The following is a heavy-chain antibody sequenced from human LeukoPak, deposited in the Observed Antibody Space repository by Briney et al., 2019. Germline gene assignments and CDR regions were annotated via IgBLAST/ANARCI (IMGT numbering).Heavy chain of an antibody. V-gene: IGHV3-23*01. CDR1: GFTFSSYA. CDR3: AKRIFVPDTAMVD. J-gene: IGHJ4*02. CDR2: ISGSGGST. Sequence: GGSLRLSCAASGFTFSSYAMSWVRQAPGKGLEWVSAISGSGGSTYYADSVKGRFTISRDNSKNTLYLQMNSLRAEDTVVYYCAKRIFVPDTAMVDWGQGTLVTVSS. D-gene: IGHD5-18*01.